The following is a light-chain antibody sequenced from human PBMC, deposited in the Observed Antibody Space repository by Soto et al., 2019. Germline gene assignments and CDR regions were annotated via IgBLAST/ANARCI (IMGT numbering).Light chain of an antibody. V-gene: IGLV1-40*01. J-gene: IGLJ2*01. CDR3: QSSDSSLSGSVV. CDR2: GNS. Sequence: QSVVTQPPSVSGAPGQRVTISCTGSSSNIGAGYDVHWYQQLPGTAPKLLIYGNSNRPSGVPDRFSGSKSGTSASLAITGLQADDEADYYCQSSDSSLSGSVVFGGGTKLTVL. CDR1: SSNIGAGYD.